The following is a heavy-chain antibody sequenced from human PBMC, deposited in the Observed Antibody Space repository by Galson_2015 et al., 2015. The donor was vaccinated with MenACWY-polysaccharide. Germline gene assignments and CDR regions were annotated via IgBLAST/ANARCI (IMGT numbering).Heavy chain of an antibody. J-gene: IGHJ4*02. Sequence: SVKVSCKASGYTFTSFAMHWLRQAPGQRPEWMGWIHVGNGDTKVSQKFQGRLTIARDTTATTAYMDLVSLTSEDTATYFCARGPYANAWVPGRFDCWGQATLILVSS. D-gene: IGHD2-2*01. V-gene: IGHV1-3*01. CDR1: GYTFTSFA. CDR3: ARGPYANAWVPGRFDC. CDR2: IHVGNGDT.